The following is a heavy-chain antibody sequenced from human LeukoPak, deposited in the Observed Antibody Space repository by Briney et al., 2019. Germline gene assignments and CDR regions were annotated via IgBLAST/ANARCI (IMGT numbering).Heavy chain of an antibody. D-gene: IGHD3-16*02. V-gene: IGHV1-2*02. CDR1: GYTFIDHY. CDR2: INPNSGGT. J-gene: IGHJ4*02. CDR3: ARDTRLRLGELSF. Sequence: ASVKVSCKASGYTFIDHYIHWVRQAPGQGLEWMGWINPNSGGTNYAQKFQGRVTMTRDTSISTAYMELSRLRSDDTAVYYCARDTRLRLGELSFGGQGTLVTVSS.